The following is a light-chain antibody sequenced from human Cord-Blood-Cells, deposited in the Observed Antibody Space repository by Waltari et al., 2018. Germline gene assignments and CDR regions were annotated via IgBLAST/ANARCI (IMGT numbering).Light chain of an antibody. Sequence: QSALTQPASVSGSPGQSITIPCTGTSSDVGGHNYVSCYQQHPGKAPKLMIYEVSHRPSGVSNRFSGSKSGNTASLTISGLQAEDEADYYCSSYTSSSTLVFGTGTKVTVL. CDR3: SSYTSSSTLV. J-gene: IGLJ1*01. CDR2: EVS. CDR1: SSDVGGHNY. V-gene: IGLV2-14*01.